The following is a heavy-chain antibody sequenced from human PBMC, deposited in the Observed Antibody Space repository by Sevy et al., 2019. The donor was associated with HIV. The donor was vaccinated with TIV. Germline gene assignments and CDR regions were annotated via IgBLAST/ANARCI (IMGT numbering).Heavy chain of an antibody. Sequence: ASVKVSCKASGYTFASYGISWVRQAPGQRLEWMGWIRAYNGNTNYAQKLQGRVTMTTDTSTSTAYMELRSLRSDDTAVYYCARDSLYDSSGYYYNFDYWGQGTLVTVSS. CDR1: GYTFASYG. CDR3: ARDSLYDSSGYYYNFDY. V-gene: IGHV1-18*04. D-gene: IGHD3-22*01. CDR2: IRAYNGNT. J-gene: IGHJ4*02.